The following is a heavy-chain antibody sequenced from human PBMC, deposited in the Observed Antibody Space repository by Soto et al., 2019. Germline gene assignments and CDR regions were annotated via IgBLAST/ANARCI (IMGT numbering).Heavy chain of an antibody. CDR3: AKVGEVVAYYYYGMDV. CDR2: ISGSGGST. CDR1: GFTFSSYA. D-gene: IGHD2-15*01. V-gene: IGHV3-23*01. Sequence: GGSLRLSCAASGFTFSSYAMSWVRQAPGKGLEWVSAISGSGGSTYYADSVKGRFTISRDNSKNTLYLQMNSLRAEDTAVYYCAKVGEVVAYYYYGMDVWGQGTTVTVSS. J-gene: IGHJ6*02.